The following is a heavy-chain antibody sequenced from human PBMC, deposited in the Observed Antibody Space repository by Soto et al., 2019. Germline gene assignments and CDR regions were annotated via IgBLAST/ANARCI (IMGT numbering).Heavy chain of an antibody. V-gene: IGHV4-34*01. Sequence: SDTLSLTCAVYGGSFSGYYWSWIRQPPGKGLEWIGEINHSGSTNYNPSLKSRVTISVDTSKNQFSLKLSSVTAADTAVYYCSVSRPSYGDYYYYYYMDVWGKGTTVTVSS. CDR1: GGSFSGYY. J-gene: IGHJ6*03. D-gene: IGHD4-17*01. CDR3: SVSRPSYGDYYYYYYMDV. CDR2: INHSGST.